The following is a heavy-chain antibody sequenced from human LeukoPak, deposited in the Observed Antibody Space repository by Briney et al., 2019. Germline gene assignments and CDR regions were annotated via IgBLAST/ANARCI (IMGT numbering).Heavy chain of an antibody. CDR2: IYSGGST. D-gene: IGHD6-13*01. V-gene: IGHV3-53*01. J-gene: IGHJ4*02. Sequence: GGSLRLSCAASGFTVSSNYMSWVRQAPGKGLEWVSVIYSGGSTYYADSVKGRFTISRDNSKNTLYLQMNSLRAEDTAVYYCAREGQQLPYYFDYWGQGTLVTVSS. CDR1: GFTVSSNY. CDR3: AREGQQLPYYFDY.